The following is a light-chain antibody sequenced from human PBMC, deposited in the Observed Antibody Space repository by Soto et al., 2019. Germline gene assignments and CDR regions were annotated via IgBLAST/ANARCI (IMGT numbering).Light chain of an antibody. CDR3: QHYNSYSEA. CDR2: KAS. V-gene: IGKV1-5*03. Sequence: DIQMNQSPSTLSGSVGDRVTITCRASQTISSWLAWYQQKPGKAPKLLIYKASTLKSGFPSRFSGSGSGTEFTLTISSLQPDDFATYYCQHYNSYSEAFGQGTKVELK. J-gene: IGKJ1*01. CDR1: QTISSW.